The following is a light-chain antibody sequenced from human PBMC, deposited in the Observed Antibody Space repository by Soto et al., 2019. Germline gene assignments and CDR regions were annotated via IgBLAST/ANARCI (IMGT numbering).Light chain of an antibody. V-gene: IGKV3-20*01. CDR2: GTS. Sequence: EILLTQSPGTLSLSLGERATLSCRASQSVSGTYSAWYQQKPGQAPRLLIYGTSNRAAGIPDRFSGSGSGTDFSLTISRLEPEDFAVYYCQHYGSSPPDTFGQGTKLEIK. CDR1: QSVSGTY. J-gene: IGKJ2*01. CDR3: QHYGSSPPDT.